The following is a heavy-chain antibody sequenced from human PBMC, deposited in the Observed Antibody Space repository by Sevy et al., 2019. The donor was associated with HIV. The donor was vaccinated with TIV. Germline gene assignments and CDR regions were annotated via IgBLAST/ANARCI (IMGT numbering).Heavy chain of an antibody. CDR2: LSFGCGEI. D-gene: IGHD2-8*01. CDR3: TREGCTKPHDY. J-gene: IGHJ4*02. CDR1: GFTFSKYS. V-gene: IGHV3-23*01. Sequence: GGSLRLSCAVSGFTFSKYSMSWVRQPPGKGLEWVSTLSFGCGEINYADSVKGRFTISRDNSKNSLYLQMNNLRAEDTAVYYCTREGCTKPHDYWGQGTLVTVSS.